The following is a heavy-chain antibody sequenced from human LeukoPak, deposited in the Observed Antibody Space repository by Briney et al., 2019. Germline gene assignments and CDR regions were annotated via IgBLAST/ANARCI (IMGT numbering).Heavy chain of an antibody. D-gene: IGHD3-9*01. CDR3: ARSIGLTGGGVDV. J-gene: IGHJ6*02. Sequence: PGGSLRLSCAASGFTFSDYPMNWVRQTPGKGLEWVSYITDSGSTIHYADSVNGRFTISRDNAKNSLYLQMNSLRAEDSAVYYCARSIGLTGGGVDVWGRGTTVTVSS. CDR2: ITDSGSTI. CDR1: GFTFSDYP. V-gene: IGHV3-11*01.